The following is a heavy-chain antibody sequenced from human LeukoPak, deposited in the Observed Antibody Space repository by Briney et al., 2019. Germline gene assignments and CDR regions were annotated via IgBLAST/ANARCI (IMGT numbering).Heavy chain of an antibody. V-gene: IGHV1-18*01. CDR3: ARQNYYDSSGYYTY. CDR2: ISAYNGNT. D-gene: IGHD3-22*01. CDR1: GYTFTSYG. J-gene: IGHJ4*02. Sequence: ASVKVSCKASGYTFTSYGISWVRQAPGQGLEWMGWISAYNGNTNYAQKLQGRVTMTTDTSTSTAYMELRSLRSDDTAVYYCARQNYYDSSGYYTYRGQGTLVTVSS.